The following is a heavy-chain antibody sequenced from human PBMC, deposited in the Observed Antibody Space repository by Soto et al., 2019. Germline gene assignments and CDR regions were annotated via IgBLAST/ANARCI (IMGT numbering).Heavy chain of an antibody. J-gene: IGHJ6*02. CDR1: GGTFSSYT. CDR3: ARDGGMIVARYGMDV. D-gene: IGHD3-22*01. V-gene: IGHV1-69*08. Sequence: QVQLVQSGAEVKKPGSSVKVSCKASGGTFSSYTISWVRQAPGQGLEWMGRIIPILGIANYAQKFQGRVTITADKSTSTAYRELSRLRSEDTAVYYCARDGGMIVARYGMDVWGQGTTVTVSS. CDR2: IIPILGIA.